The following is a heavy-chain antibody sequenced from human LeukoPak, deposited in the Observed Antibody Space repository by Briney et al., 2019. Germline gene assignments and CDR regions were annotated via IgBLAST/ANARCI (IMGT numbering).Heavy chain of an antibody. CDR3: ARLACSSTSCYAVSWFDP. Sequence: GESLKISCKGSGYSFTSYWIGWVRQMLGKGLEWMGIIYPGDSDTRYSPSFQGQVTISADKSISTAYLQWSSLKASDTAMYYCARLACSSTSCYAVSWFDPWGQGTLVTVSS. J-gene: IGHJ5*02. D-gene: IGHD2-2*01. V-gene: IGHV5-51*01. CDR1: GYSFTSYW. CDR2: IYPGDSDT.